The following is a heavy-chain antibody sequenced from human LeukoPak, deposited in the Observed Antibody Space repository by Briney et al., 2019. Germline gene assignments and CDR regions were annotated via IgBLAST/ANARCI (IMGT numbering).Heavy chain of an antibody. Sequence: GGSLRLSCSASEFKFDTYGMHWVRQTPGKGLEYVSGISSDGLSTYYANSVKGRFTISRDNAKNTLYLQMASLKTEAMAVYYCARSTDGSAHFDYWGQGTLVTVFS. D-gene: IGHD1-1*01. CDR2: ISSDGLST. CDR3: ARSTDGSAHFDY. J-gene: IGHJ4*02. V-gene: IGHV3-64*01. CDR1: EFKFDTYG.